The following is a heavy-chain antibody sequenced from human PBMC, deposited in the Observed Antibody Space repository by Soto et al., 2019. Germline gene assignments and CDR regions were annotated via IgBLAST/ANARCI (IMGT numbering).Heavy chain of an antibody. CDR2: ISGGGTIA. D-gene: IGHD3-16*01. CDR3: AKRHYDDCGNAGFHYRDS. Sequence: EVQLLESGGGLVQPGGSLRLSCAASGFTFRRYAMTWVRQAPGKGLEWVSGISGGGTIAYYADSVKGLFAISRDESKSTVYLHMNCLIAANTAIYYCAKRHYDDCGNAGFHYRDSCGQGTLVTVS. J-gene: IGHJ4*02. V-gene: IGHV3-23*01. CDR1: GFTFRRYA.